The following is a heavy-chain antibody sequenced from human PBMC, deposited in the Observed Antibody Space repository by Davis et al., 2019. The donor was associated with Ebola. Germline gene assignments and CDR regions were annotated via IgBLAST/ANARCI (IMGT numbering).Heavy chain of an antibody. CDR3: ARRTTVTRVSATMNWFDP. J-gene: IGHJ5*02. D-gene: IGHD4-11*01. Sequence: ASVKVSCKASGYTFTGYYMHWVRQAPGQGLEWMGWINPNSGGTNYAQKFQGRVTMTRDTSISTAYMELSRLRSDDTAVYYCARRTTVTRVSATMNWFDPWGQGTLVTVSS. CDR2: INPNSGGT. V-gene: IGHV1-2*02. CDR1: GYTFTGYY.